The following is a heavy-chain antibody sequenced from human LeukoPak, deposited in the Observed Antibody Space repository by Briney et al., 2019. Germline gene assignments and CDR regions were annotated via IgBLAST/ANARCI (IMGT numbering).Heavy chain of an antibody. CDR2: ISSSSSYI. D-gene: IGHD5-24*01. V-gene: IGHV3-21*01. CDR3: ARWGSRDGYNYDY. Sequence: EGSLRLSCAASGFTFSSYSMNWVRQAPGKGLEWVSSISSSSSYIYYADSVKGRFTISRDNAKNSLYLQMNSLRAEDTAVYYCARWGSRDGYNYDYWGQGTLVTVSS. J-gene: IGHJ4*02. CDR1: GFTFSSYS.